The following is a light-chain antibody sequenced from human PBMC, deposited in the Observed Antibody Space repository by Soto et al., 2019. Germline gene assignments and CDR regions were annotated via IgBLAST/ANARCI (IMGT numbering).Light chain of an antibody. Sequence: QSVLTQPPSVSAAPGQKVTISCSGSSSNIGNNYVSWYQQVPGTAPKLLIYENNKRPSGIPDRFSGSKSCTSATLGITGLQTGDEADYYCGTWYSSLSAGVFGGGTQLTVL. CDR3: GTWYSSLSAGV. CDR2: ENN. CDR1: SSNIGNNY. J-gene: IGLJ7*01. V-gene: IGLV1-51*02.